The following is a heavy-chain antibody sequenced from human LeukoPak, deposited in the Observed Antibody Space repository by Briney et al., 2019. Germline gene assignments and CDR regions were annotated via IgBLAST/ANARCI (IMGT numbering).Heavy chain of an antibody. D-gene: IGHD3-10*01. CDR2: IKEDGSEK. V-gene: IGHV3-7*01. J-gene: IGHJ3*02. Sequence: GGSLRLSCAASGFTLSSYWMSWVRQAPSKGLEWVANIKEDGSEKYYVDSVKGRFTISRDNAKNSLFLHMNSLTAEDTAMYYCARDWVAGVPFDAFDIWGQGTMVSVSS. CDR3: ARDWVAGVPFDAFDI. CDR1: GFTLSSYW.